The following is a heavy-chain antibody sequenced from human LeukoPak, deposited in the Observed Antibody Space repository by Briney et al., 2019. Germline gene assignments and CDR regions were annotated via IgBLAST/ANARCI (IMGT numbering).Heavy chain of an antibody. CDR1: GFTFSTSA. CDR3: AKIFGVVMLTEFDY. V-gene: IGHV3-23*01. CDR2: ISVSGYST. Sequence: HPGGSLRLSCAASGFTFSTSAMGWVRQAPGKGLEWVSGISVSGYSTYYAESVKGRFTISRDNSKNTLYLQMNSLRAEDTAVYCCAKIFGVVMLTEFDYWGQGTVVTVSS. D-gene: IGHD3-3*01. J-gene: IGHJ4*02.